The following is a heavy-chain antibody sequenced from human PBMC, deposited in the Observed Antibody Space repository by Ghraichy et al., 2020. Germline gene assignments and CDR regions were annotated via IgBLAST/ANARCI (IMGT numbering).Heavy chain of an antibody. D-gene: IGHD3-16*01. V-gene: IGHV3-23*01. Sequence: GGSLRLSCAASGFTFSTYTMAWVRQAPGKGLEWVSSVSGSGGISYHADSVKGRFTISRDNSKNTVDLQMTSLRADDTAVYYCAKTAIGGSRSTRLDSWGKGTMVADSA. J-gene: IGHJ4*02. CDR1: GFTFSTYT. CDR3: AKTAIGGSRSTRLDS. CDR2: VSGSGGIS.